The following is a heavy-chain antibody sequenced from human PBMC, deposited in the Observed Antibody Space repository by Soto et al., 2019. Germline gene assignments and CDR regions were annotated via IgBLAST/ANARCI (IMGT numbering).Heavy chain of an antibody. CDR3: ARDIVVVPAARGYYYYGMDV. V-gene: IGHV4-34*01. D-gene: IGHD2-2*01. CDR1: GGSFSGYY. J-gene: IGHJ6*02. Sequence: QVQLQQWGAGLLKPSETLSLTCAVYGGSFSGYYLSWMRQPPGKGLEWIGEINHSGSTNYNPSLKSRVTISVDTSKNQFSLKLSSVTAADTAVYYCARDIVVVPAARGYYYYGMDVWGQGTTVTVSS. CDR2: INHSGST.